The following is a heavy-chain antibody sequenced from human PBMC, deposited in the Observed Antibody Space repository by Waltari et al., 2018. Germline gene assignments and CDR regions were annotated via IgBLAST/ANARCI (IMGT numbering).Heavy chain of an antibody. D-gene: IGHD6-19*01. CDR2: IYTSGST. J-gene: IGHJ4*02. Sequence: QVQLQESGPGLVKPSETLSLTCTVSGGSIRSYYWSWIRQPAGKGLEWIGRIYTSGSTNYNPSLKSRVTMSVDTSKNQFSLKLSSVTATDTAVYYCASTGYSSGWYGGGFDYWGQGTLVTVSS. V-gene: IGHV4-4*07. CDR1: GGSIRSYY. CDR3: ASTGYSSGWYGGGFDY.